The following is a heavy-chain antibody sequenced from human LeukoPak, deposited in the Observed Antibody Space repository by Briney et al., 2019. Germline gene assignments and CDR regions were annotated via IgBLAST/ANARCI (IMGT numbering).Heavy chain of an antibody. CDR2: IKQDAGTE. V-gene: IGHV3-7*01. CDR1: GFTFSSYW. Sequence: GGSLRLSCAASGFTFSSYWMSWVRQAPGKGLEWVASIKQDAGTEYSVDSLKGRFTISRDNAKNSVFLQMNSLRDEDTALYYCATSDDSSGSDWGQGTLVTVSS. CDR3: ATSDDSSGSD. J-gene: IGHJ4*02. D-gene: IGHD3-22*01.